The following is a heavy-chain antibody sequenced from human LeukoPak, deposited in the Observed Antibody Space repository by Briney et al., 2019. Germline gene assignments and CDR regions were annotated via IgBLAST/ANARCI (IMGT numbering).Heavy chain of an antibody. D-gene: IGHD6-13*01. CDR3: ANTGAGSWYDY. CDR1: GFTFSSYG. CDR2: ISYDGSNK. Sequence: WGSLRLSCAAPGFTFSSYGVHWVRQAPGKGLEWVAVISYDGSNKYYADSVKGRFTISRDNSKNTLYLQMNSLRAEDTAVYYCANTGAGSWYDYWGQGTLVTVSS. J-gene: IGHJ4*02. V-gene: IGHV3-30*18.